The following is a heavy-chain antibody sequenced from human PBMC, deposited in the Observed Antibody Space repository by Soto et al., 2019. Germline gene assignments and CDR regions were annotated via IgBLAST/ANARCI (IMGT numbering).Heavy chain of an antibody. D-gene: IGHD3-9*01. CDR2: IYYSGST. J-gene: IGHJ5*02. CDR1: GGSISSYY. Sequence: QVQLQESGPGLVKPSETLSLTCTVSGGSISSYYWSWIRQPPGKGLEWIGYIYYSGSTNYNPSLKSRVTISVDTSKNQFSLKLSSVTAADTAVYYCARLSSVLRYFDWLYWFDPWGQGTLVTVSS. CDR3: ARLSSVLRYFDWLYWFDP. V-gene: IGHV4-59*01.